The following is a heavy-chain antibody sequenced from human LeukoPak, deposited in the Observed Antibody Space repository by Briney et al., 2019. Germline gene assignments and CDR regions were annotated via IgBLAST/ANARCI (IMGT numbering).Heavy chain of an antibody. V-gene: IGHV3-21*01. Sequence: PGGSLRLSCAASGFTFSSYSMNWVRQAPGKGLEWVSSISSSSSYIYYADSVKGRFTISRDNAKNSLYLQMNSLRAEDTAVYYCAREYYDSSGYYYVESGAFDIWGQGTMVTVSS. J-gene: IGHJ3*02. CDR1: GFTFSSYS. CDR2: ISSSSSYI. D-gene: IGHD3-22*01. CDR3: AREYYDSSGYYYVESGAFDI.